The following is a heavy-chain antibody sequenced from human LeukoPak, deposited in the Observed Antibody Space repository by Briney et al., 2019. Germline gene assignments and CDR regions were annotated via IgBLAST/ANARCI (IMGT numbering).Heavy chain of an antibody. CDR3: ARDFSLYDILTGYSEYYYFDY. V-gene: IGHV4-59*01. J-gene: IGHJ4*02. CDR2: IYYSGST. Sequence: SETLSLTCTVSGGSISSYFWSWIRQPPGKGLEWIGYIYYSGSTNYNPSLKSRVTISVDTSKNQFSLKLSSVTAADTAVYYCARDFSLYDILTGYSEYYYFDYWGQGTLVTVSS. D-gene: IGHD3-9*01. CDR1: GGSISSYF.